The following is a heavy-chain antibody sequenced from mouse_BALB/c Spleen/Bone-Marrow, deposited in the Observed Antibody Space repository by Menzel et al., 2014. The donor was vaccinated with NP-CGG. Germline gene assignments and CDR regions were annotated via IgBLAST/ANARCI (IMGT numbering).Heavy chain of an antibody. V-gene: IGHV14-3*02. CDR1: GFNIKDTY. Sequence: EVKLMESGAELVKPGASVKLSCTASGFNIKDTYMHWVKQRPEQGLEWIGRIDPANGKTKYDPKFQDKATIILDTSSNIVYLQFSSLTSEDTAVYYCARKRLYYAMDYWGQGTSVTVSS. D-gene: IGHD1-2*01. CDR2: IDPANGKT. J-gene: IGHJ4*01. CDR3: ARKRLYYAMDY.